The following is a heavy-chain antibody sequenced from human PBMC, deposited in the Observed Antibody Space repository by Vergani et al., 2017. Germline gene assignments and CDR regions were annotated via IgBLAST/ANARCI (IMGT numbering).Heavy chain of an antibody. Sequence: QVQLQESGPGLVKPSETLSLTCTVSGGSISSYYWSWIRQPPGKGLEWIGRVHTDGTAFYNPSLRARVRLSADLSQSQFSLRMTSLTAADTAVYFCARDQWDDDGPRGWFAPWGQGILVTVSS. V-gene: IGHV4-4*07. D-gene: IGHD5-24*01. CDR2: VHTDGTA. CDR3: ARDQWDDDGPRGWFAP. CDR1: GGSISSYY. J-gene: IGHJ5*02.